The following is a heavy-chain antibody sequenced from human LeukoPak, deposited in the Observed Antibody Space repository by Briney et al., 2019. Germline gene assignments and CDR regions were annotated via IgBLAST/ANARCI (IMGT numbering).Heavy chain of an antibody. CDR2: IYTSGST. CDR1: GDSISSYY. D-gene: IGHD6-13*01. CDR3: AREVEAAGRGSDY. V-gene: IGHV4-4*07. J-gene: IGHJ4*02. Sequence: SETLSLTCTVSGDSISSYYGSWIRQPAGKGLEWIGRIYTSGSTNYNPSLKSRVTMSVDTSKNQFSLKLNSVTAADTAVYYCAREVEAAGRGSDYWGQGTLVTVSS.